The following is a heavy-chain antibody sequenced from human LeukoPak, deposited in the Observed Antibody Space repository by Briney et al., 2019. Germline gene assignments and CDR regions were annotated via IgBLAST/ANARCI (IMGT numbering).Heavy chain of an antibody. D-gene: IGHD3-22*01. Sequence: SETLSLTCTASGGSMSSYYWSWIRQPPGKGLEWIGYIYYSGSTNYNPPLKSRVTISVDTSKNQFSLKLTSVTAADTAVYYCARVSRSSGYFYFDYWGQGTLVTVSS. CDR1: GGSMSSYY. CDR3: ARVSRSSGYFYFDY. V-gene: IGHV4-59*01. CDR2: IYYSGST. J-gene: IGHJ4*02.